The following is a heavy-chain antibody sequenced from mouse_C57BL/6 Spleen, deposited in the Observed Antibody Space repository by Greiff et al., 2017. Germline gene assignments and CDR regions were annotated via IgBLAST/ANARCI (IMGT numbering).Heavy chain of an antibody. CDR2: ISDGGSYT. J-gene: IGHJ2*01. D-gene: IGHD4-1*01. Sequence: EVQLQESGGGLVKPGGSLTLSCAASGFTFSSYAMSWVRQTPEKRLAWVATISDGGSYTYYPDNVKGRFTISRDNSKNNRYLQMSHLKSEDTAMYYCARDLWDGDYWGQGTTRTVSS. CDR3: ARDLWDGDY. V-gene: IGHV5-4*01. CDR1: GFTFSSYA.